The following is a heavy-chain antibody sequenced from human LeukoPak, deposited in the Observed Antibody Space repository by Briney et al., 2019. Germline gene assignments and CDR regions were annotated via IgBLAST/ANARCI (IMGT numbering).Heavy chain of an antibody. J-gene: IGHJ3*02. CDR2: IYHSGST. Sequence: SETLSLTCAVYGGSFSGYYWSWIRQPPGKGLEWIGEIYHSGSTNYNPSLKSRVTISVDKSKNQFSLKLSSVTAADTAVYYCARLSSGWYLNAFDIWGQGTMVTVSS. CDR3: ARLSSGWYLNAFDI. CDR1: GGSFSGYY. D-gene: IGHD6-19*01. V-gene: IGHV4-34*01.